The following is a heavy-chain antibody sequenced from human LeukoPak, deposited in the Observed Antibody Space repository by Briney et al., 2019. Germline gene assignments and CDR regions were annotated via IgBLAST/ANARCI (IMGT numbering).Heavy chain of an antibody. CDR2: IIPIFGTA. Sequence: ASVKVSCKASGGTFSSYAISWVRQAPGQGLEWMGSIIPIFGTANYAQKFQGRVTITTDESTSTAYMELSSLRSEDTAVYYCARDRYCTNGVCYQYDWGQGTLVTVSS. CDR1: GGTFSSYA. J-gene: IGHJ4*02. D-gene: IGHD2-8*01. CDR3: ARDRYCTNGVCYQYD. V-gene: IGHV1-69*05.